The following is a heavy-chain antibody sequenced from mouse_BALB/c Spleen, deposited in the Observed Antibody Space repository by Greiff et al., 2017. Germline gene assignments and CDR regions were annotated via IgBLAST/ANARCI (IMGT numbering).Heavy chain of an antibody. D-gene: IGHD2-12*01. J-gene: IGHJ4*01. Sequence: EVMLVESGGGLVQPGGSLRLSCATSGFTFTDYYMSWVRQPPGKALEWLGFIGNKANGYTTEYSASVKGRFTISRDNSQSILYLQMNTLRAEDSATYYCASDYDDAMDYWGQGTSVTVSS. V-gene: IGHV7-3*02. CDR1: GFTFTDYY. CDR2: IGNKANGYTT. CDR3: ASDYDDAMDY.